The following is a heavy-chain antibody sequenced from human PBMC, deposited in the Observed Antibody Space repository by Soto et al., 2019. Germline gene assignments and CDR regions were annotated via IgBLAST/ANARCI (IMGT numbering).Heavy chain of an antibody. J-gene: IGHJ4*02. Sequence: LRLSCAASGFTFSSYAMTWVRQAPGKGLDWVSVITYNGDNTYYADSVKGRFTISRDNSKDTVHLQMNSLRAEDTAVYYCARYIRGPTVFYFDFWGPGVLVTVS. CDR2: ITYNGDNT. D-gene: IGHD5-18*01. V-gene: IGHV3-23*01. CDR1: GFTFSSYA. CDR3: ARYIRGPTVFYFDF.